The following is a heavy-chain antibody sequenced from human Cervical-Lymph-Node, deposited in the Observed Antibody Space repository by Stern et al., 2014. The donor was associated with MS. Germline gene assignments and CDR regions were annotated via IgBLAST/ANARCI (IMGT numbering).Heavy chain of an antibody. D-gene: IGHD1-26*01. CDR1: GGSISSSGYY. CDR2: IHDSGST. J-gene: IGHJ5*02. Sequence: QVQLVESGPGLVKPSQTLSLTCTVSGGSISSSGYYWSWIRQPADKGLEWIGRIHDSGSTYYNPSLKSRVTISNDTAKNQLSLKRPPVPAADTAVYYCATTRWDLFTWNWFDPWGQGTLVTVSS. CDR3: ATTRWDLFTWNWFDP. V-gene: IGHV4-61*02.